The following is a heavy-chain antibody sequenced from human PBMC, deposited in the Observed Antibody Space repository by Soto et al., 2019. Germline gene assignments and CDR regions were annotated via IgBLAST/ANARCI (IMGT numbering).Heavy chain of an antibody. CDR2: ISGSGGST. J-gene: IGHJ6*02. CDR1: GFTFSSYA. D-gene: IGHD5-12*01. V-gene: IGHV3-23*01. Sequence: GGSLRLSCAASGFTFSSYAMSWVRQAPGKGLEWVSAISGSGGSTYYADSVKGRFTISRDNSKNTLYLQMNSLRAEDTAVYYCAKGGLGYRQTGMDVWGQGTTVTVSS. CDR3: AKGGLGYRQTGMDV.